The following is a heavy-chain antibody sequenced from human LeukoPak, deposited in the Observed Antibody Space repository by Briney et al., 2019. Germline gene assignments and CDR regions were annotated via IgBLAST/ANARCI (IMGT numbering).Heavy chain of an antibody. D-gene: IGHD3-22*01. CDR3: ARDWKNYYDSSGYYYWGNWFDP. J-gene: IGHJ5*02. CDR1: GFTFSSYS. V-gene: IGHV3-21*01. CDR2: ISSSSSYI. Sequence: GGSLRLSCAASGFTFSSYSMNWVRQAPGKGLEWVSSISSSSSYIYYADSVKGRFTISRDNAKNSLYLQMNSLRAEDTAVYYCARDWKNYYDSSGYYYWGNWFDPWGQGTLVTVSS.